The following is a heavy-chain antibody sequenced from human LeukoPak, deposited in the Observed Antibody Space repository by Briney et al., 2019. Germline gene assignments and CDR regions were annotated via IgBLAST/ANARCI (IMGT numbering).Heavy chain of an antibody. CDR2: IYYSGST. D-gene: IGHD3-3*01. V-gene: IGHV4-39*07. J-gene: IGHJ6*03. CDR3: AKAYYDFWSRQYYYYYMDV. Sequence: SETLSLTCTVSGGSISSSSYYWGWIRQPPGKGLEWIGSIYYSGSTYYNPSLKSRVTISVDTSKNQISLKLSSVTAADTAVYYCAKAYYDFWSRQYYYYYMDVWGKGTTVTVSS. CDR1: GGSISSSSYY.